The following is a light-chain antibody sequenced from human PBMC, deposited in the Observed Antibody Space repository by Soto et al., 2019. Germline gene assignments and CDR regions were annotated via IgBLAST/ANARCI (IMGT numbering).Light chain of an antibody. CDR2: RAS. CDR1: QSISTW. V-gene: IGKV1-5*03. CDR3: QHYNTYSGT. Sequence: DIQMTQSPSTLSASVGDRVSITCRASQSISTWLAWYRQKPGKAPKLLIYRASSLESGVPSRFSGSGSGTEFTLTFSSLQTDDFATYYCQHYNTYSGTFGPGTKVDIK. J-gene: IGKJ3*01.